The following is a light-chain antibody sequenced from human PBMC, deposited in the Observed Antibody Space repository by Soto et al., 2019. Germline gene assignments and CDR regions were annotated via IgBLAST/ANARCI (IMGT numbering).Light chain of an antibody. CDR3: QHYNSYSEA. V-gene: IGKV1-5*03. Sequence: DIQMTQSPSTLSVSVGDRVTITWGASQTISSWLAWYQQKPGKAPKLLIYKASTLKSGVPSRFRGSGYGTEFTITISSMQNDDFETYYCQHYNSYSEAFGQGTKVDIK. CDR2: KAS. J-gene: IGKJ1*01. CDR1: QTISSW.